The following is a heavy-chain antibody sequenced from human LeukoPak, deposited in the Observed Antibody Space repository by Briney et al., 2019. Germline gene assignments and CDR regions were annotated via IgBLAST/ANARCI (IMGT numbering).Heavy chain of an antibody. V-gene: IGHV4-31*03. Sequence: PSETLSLTCTVSGGSISSGGYYWSWIRQHPGKGLEWIGYIYYSGSTYYNPSLKSRVTISVDTSKNQFSLKLSSVTAADTAVYYCASDYYVQYYFDYWGQGTLVTVSS. CDR3: ASDYYVQYYFDY. J-gene: IGHJ4*02. CDR1: GGSISSGGYY. CDR2: IYYSGST. D-gene: IGHD3-10*02.